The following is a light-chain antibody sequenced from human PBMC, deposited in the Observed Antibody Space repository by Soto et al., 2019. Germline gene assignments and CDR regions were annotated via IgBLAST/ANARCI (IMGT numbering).Light chain of an antibody. CDR2: DAS. CDR1: QSLRSN. CDR3: QQRNNWPPWT. J-gene: IGKJ1*01. Sequence: EIVWTQSPVTLSLSPGDRAVLSCRASQSLRSNIYTAWYHQKPRHPPPLLINDASTSATSVPARCSSSGSGTDFTLTISSLEPEEVAVYYCQQRNNWPPWTFGQGTKVDIK. V-gene: IGKV3-11*01.